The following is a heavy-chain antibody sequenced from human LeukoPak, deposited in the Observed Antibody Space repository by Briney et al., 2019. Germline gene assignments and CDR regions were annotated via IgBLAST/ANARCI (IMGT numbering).Heavy chain of an antibody. D-gene: IGHD2-2*01. CDR2: IYYSGST. J-gene: IGHJ5*02. V-gene: IGHV4-30-4*08. Sequence: AQTLSLTCTVSGGSISSGDYYWSWIRQPPGKSLEWIGYIYYSGSTYYNPSLKSRVTISVDTSKNQFSLKLSSVTAADTAVYYCARVPAAIGGFDPWGQGTLVTVSS. CDR3: ARVPAAIGGFDP. CDR1: GGSISSGDYY.